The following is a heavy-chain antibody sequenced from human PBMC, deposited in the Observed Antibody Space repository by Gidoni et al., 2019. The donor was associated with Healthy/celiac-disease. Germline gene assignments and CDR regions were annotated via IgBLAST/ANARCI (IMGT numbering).Heavy chain of an antibody. Sequence: QVQLQESSPGLVKPSGTLSPTCAVSGGSISSSNWWSWVRQPPGKGLEWIGEIYHSGSTNYNPSLKSRVTISVDKSKNQFSLKLSSVTAADTAVYYCASEYYDSSGYYRFDYWGQGTLVTVSS. CDR1: GGSISSSNW. V-gene: IGHV4-4*02. D-gene: IGHD3-22*01. CDR3: ASEYYDSSGYYRFDY. J-gene: IGHJ4*02. CDR2: IYHSGST.